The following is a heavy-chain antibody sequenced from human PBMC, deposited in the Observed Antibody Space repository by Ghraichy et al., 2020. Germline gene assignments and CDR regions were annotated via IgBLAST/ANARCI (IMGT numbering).Heavy chain of an antibody. CDR3: ARADSTRAHDFHDY. CDR1: GGSISSGGYL. Sequence: SETLSLTCTVSGGSISSGGYLWSWIRQHPGKGLEWIGYIYYSGSTCYNPSLKSRVTISVDTSKNQFSLKLNSVTAADTAVYYCARADSTRAHDFHDYWGQGTLVTVSS. D-gene: IGHD2-21*02. CDR2: IYYSGST. V-gene: IGHV4-31*03. J-gene: IGHJ4*02.